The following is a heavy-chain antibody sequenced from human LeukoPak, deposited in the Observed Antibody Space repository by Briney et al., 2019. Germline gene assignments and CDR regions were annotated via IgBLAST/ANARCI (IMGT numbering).Heavy chain of an antibody. CDR2: IKSKSDGETR. CDR3: TTDPGDYXNF. J-gene: IGHJ4*02. Sequence: GGSLRLSCAASGFSFSNAWMSWVRQAPGKGLEWVGRIKSKSDGETRDYAAPVRGRFAISRDDSKNTLFLLINSLKTADTAVYXXTTDPGDYXNFWGQGTLVTVSS. V-gene: IGHV3-15*01. D-gene: IGHD4-17*01. CDR1: GFSFSNAW.